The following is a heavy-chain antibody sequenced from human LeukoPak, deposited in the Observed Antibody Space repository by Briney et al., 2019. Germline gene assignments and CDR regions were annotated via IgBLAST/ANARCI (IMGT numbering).Heavy chain of an antibody. CDR2: INHSGST. J-gene: IGHJ6*02. V-gene: IGHV4-34*09. CDR1: GGSFSGYY. CDR3: ASGVGVAATYYYYGMDV. D-gene: IGHD2-15*01. Sequence: PSETLSLTCAVYGGSFSGYYWSWIRQPPGKGLEWIGEINHSGSTNYNPSLKSRVTISVDTSKNQFSLKLSSVTAADTAVYYCASGVGVAATYYYYGMDVWGQGTTVTVSS.